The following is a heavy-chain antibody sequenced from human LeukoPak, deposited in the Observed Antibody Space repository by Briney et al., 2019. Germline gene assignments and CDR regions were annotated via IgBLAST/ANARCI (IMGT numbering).Heavy chain of an antibody. CDR3: ARVPVVAATVRGKKNWFDP. J-gene: IGHJ5*02. CDR1: GYTFTSYG. D-gene: IGHD2-15*01. Sequence: VASVKVSCKASGYTFTSYGISWVRQAPGQGLEWMGCISAYNGITNYAQKLQGRVTMTTDTSTSTAYMEMRRLRSDDTAVYYCARVPVVAATVRGKKNWFDPWGQGTLVTVSS. V-gene: IGHV1-18*01. CDR2: ISAYNGIT.